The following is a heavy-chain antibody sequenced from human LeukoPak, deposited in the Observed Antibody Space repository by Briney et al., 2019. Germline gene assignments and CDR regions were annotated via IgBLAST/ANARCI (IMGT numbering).Heavy chain of an antibody. Sequence: GASVKVSCKASGGTFSSYAISWVRQAPGQGLEWMGGIIPIFGTANYAQKFQGRVTITADESTSTAYGGLSGLRSEDTAVYYCARAPYGSGSYYREYYFDYWGQGTLVTVSS. D-gene: IGHD3-10*01. V-gene: IGHV1-69*13. CDR2: IIPIFGTA. CDR1: GGTFSSYA. CDR3: ARAPYGSGSYYREYYFDY. J-gene: IGHJ4*02.